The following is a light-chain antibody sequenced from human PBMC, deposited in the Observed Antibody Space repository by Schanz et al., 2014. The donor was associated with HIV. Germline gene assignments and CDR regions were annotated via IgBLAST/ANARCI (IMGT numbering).Light chain of an antibody. V-gene: IGLV2-14*01. CDR1: SXXXXGYNY. CDR3: ISYAGSNTWV. Sequence: SALTQPASVSGSPGQSITISCTGTSXXXXGYNYVSWYQQHPGKAPKLMIYDVSNRPSGVSDRFSGSKSGNTASLTISGLQAEDEADYYCISYAGSNTWVFGGGTKLTVL. J-gene: IGLJ3*02. CDR2: DVS.